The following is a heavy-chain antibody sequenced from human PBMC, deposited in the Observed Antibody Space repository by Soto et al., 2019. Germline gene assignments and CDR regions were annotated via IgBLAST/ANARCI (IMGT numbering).Heavy chain of an antibody. CDR1: GFTFSSYS. V-gene: IGHV3-21*01. CDR2: ISSSSSYI. D-gene: IGHD3-22*01. CDR3: ARDSPSAYYDSSGYYWDAFDI. J-gene: IGHJ3*02. Sequence: GGSLRLSCAASGFTFSSYSMNWVRQAPGKGLEWVSSISSSSSYIYYADSVKGRFTISRDNAKNSLYLQMNSLRAEDTAVYYCARDSPSAYYDSSGYYWDAFDIWGQGTMVTV.